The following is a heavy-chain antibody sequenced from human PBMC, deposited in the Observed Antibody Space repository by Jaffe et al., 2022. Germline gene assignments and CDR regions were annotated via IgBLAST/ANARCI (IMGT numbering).Heavy chain of an antibody. CDR2: ISGSGGST. D-gene: IGHD4-17*01. CDR3: AKGGSRVYGDYERYADDAFDI. CDR1: GFTFSSYA. J-gene: IGHJ3*02. Sequence: EVQLLESGGGLVQPGGSLRLSCAASGFTFSSYAMSWVRQAPGKGLEWVSAISGSGGSTYYADSVKGRFTISRDNSKNTLYLQMNSLRAEDTAVYYCAKGGSRVYGDYERYADDAFDIWGQGTMVTVSS. V-gene: IGHV3-23*01.